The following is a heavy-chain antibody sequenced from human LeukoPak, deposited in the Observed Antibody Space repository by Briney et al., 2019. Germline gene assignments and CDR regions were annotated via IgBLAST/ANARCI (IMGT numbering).Heavy chain of an antibody. J-gene: IGHJ3*02. D-gene: IGHD3-22*01. V-gene: IGHV5-51*01. Sequence: GESLKISCKGSGYSFTSYWIGWVRQRSGKGLEWMGIFYPGESDTRYSPSFQGQVTISADKSISTAYLQWSSLKASDTAMYYCARPETYYYDSSGYYLDAFDIWGQGTMVTVSS. CDR2: FYPGESDT. CDR1: GYSFTSYW. CDR3: ARPETYYYDSSGYYLDAFDI.